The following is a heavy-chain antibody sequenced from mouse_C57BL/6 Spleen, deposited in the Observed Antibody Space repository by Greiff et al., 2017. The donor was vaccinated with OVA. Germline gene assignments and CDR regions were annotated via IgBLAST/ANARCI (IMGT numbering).Heavy chain of an antibody. Sequence: QVQLQQSGAELMKPGASVKLSCKAPGYTFPGYWIEWVKQRPGHGLEWIGEILPGSGSPNYNEKFKGKATFTADTSSNTAYMQLSSLTTEDSAIYYCARTAQLGLQGTFFDYWGKGTTLTVSS. D-gene: IGHD3-1*01. V-gene: IGHV1-9*01. J-gene: IGHJ2*01. CDR2: ILPGSGSP. CDR3: ARTAQLGLQGTFFDY. CDR1: GYTFPGYW.